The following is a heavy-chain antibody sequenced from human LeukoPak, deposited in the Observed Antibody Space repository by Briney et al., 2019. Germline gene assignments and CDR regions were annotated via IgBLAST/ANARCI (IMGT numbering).Heavy chain of an antibody. CDR1: GVTFSSNSAA. V-gene: IGHV6-1*01. D-gene: IGHD6-19*01. Sequence: SQTLSLTCAISGVTFSSNSAAWNWHRPSQWRGLESVVRTYYRTKYYNDYAVSVKSRITINPDTSKNHFSLQLNYVTPEDTAVYYCARETKYSSGWYGSYYYYYGMDVWGQGTTVTVSS. CDR3: ARETKYSSGWYGSYYYYYGMDV. CDR2: TYYRTKYYN. J-gene: IGHJ6*02.